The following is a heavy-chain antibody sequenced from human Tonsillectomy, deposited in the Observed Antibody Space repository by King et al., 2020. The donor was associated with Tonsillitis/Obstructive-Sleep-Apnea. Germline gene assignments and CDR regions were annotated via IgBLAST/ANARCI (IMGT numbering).Heavy chain of an antibody. CDR3: AKGAAGGTEYYFDY. J-gene: IGHJ4*02. D-gene: IGHD6-13*01. CDR2: ISWNSGSI. V-gene: IGHV3-9*01. CDR1: GFIFDDYA. Sequence: QLVQSGGGLVQPGRSLRLSCAASGFIFDDYAMHWVRQAPGKGLEWVAGISWNSGSIGYADSVKGRFTISRDNAKNSLYLQMNSLRVEDTALYYCAKGAAGGTEYYFDYWGQGTLVTVSS.